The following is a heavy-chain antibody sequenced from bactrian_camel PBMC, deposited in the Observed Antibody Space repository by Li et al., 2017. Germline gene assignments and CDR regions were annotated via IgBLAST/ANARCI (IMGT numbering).Heavy chain of an antibody. CDR3: AADRFGCLRGRTALDSTTAFAY. D-gene: IGHD3*01. V-gene: IGHV3S63*01. CDR1: GYTLDSNC. CDR2: IYTGDGSI. Sequence: QLVESGGGSVQAGGSLRLSCAASGYTLDSNCMGWIRQAPGKEREGVASIYTGDGSIYYVDSVKGRFAVSQDNAKNTVHLQMNSLEPEDTAMYYCAADRFGCLRGRTALDSTTAFAYWGQGTQVTVS. J-gene: IGHJ6*01.